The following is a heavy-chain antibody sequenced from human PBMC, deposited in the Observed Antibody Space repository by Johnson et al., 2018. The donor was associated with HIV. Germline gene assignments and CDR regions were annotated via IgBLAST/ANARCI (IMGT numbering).Heavy chain of an antibody. D-gene: IGHD3-16*01. J-gene: IGHJ3*02. CDR2: IYSGGST. CDR1: GFTVSSNY. CDR3: AKVMSTIWDDAVDI. V-gene: IGHV3-66*01. Sequence: VKLVESGGGLVQPGGSLRLSCAASGFTVSSNYMSWVRQAPGKGLEWVSVIYSGGSTYYAGSVKGRFTISRDNSKNTVYLQMNSLRAEDTAVYYCAKVMSTIWDDAVDIWGQGTMVTVSS.